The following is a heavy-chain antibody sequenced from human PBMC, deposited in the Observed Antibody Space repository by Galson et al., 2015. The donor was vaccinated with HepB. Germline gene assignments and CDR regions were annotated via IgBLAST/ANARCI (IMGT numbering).Heavy chain of an antibody. V-gene: IGHV1-69*06. CDR1: GGTFSSYA. D-gene: IGHD1-26*01. CDR2: IIPIFGTA. Sequence: SVKVSCKASGGTFSSYAISWVRQAPGQGLEWMGGIIPIFGTANYAQKFQGRVTITADKSTSTAYMELSSLRPEDTAVYYCARDLSESGSYALGYWGQGTLVTVSS. J-gene: IGHJ4*02. CDR3: ARDLSESGSYALGY.